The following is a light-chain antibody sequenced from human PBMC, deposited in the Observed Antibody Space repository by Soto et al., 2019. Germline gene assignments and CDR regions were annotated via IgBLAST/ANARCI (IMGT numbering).Light chain of an antibody. CDR2: AAS. V-gene: IGKV1-6*01. CDR3: LQDYNYPRT. Sequence: AIQMTQSPSSLSASVGDRVTITCRASQGIRNDLGWYQQKPGKAPKLLIYAASSLQSGVPSRYIGSGSGTDFTFTISSLQPEDFATYYCLQDYNYPRTFGQGTKVDIK. J-gene: IGKJ1*01. CDR1: QGIRND.